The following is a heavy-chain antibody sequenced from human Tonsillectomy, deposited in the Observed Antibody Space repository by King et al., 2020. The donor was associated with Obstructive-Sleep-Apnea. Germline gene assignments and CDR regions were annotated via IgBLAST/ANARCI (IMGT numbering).Heavy chain of an antibody. CDR2: ISYDGSNK. CDR3: AKDGHRAGGRGWFYYYYGMDV. J-gene: IGHJ6*02. V-gene: IGHV3-30*18. CDR1: GFTFSSYG. D-gene: IGHD3-10*01. Sequence: VQLVESGGGVVQPGRSLRLSCAASGFTFSSYGMHWVRQAPGKGLEWVAVISYDGSNKYYADSVKGRFTISRDNSKNTLYLQMNSLRAEDTAVYYCAKDGHRAGGRGWFYYYYGMDVWGQGTTVTVSS.